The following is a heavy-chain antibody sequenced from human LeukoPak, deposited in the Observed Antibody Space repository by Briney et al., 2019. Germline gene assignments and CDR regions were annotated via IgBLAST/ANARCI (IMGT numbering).Heavy chain of an antibody. CDR2: IYYSGST. Sequence: PSQTLSLTCTVSGGSISSGGYYWSWIRQHPGKGLEWIGYIYYSGSTYYNPPLKGRVTISVDTSKNQFSLKLSSVTAADTAVYYCARSRDGYNLAFDYWGQGTLVTVSS. D-gene: IGHD5-24*01. CDR1: GGSISSGGYY. CDR3: ARSRDGYNLAFDY. J-gene: IGHJ4*02. V-gene: IGHV4-31*03.